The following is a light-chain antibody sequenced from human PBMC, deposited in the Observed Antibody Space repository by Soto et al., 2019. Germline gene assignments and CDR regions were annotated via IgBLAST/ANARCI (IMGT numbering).Light chain of an antibody. CDR1: QSISNN. J-gene: IGKJ1*01. CDR3: QQYNNWPRT. V-gene: IGKV3D-15*01. CDR2: DAS. Sequence: VMTQSTATLSVSPGESATLSCRASQSISNNLAWYQQKPGQAPRLLMYDASTRATGIPDRFSGSGSGAEFTLTISSLQSEDLAVYYCQQYNNWPRTFGQGTKVEVK.